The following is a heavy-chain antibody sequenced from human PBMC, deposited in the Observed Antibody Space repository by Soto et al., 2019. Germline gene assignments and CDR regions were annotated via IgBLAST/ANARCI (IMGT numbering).Heavy chain of an antibody. CDR2: IWDDGSNK. J-gene: IGHJ3*02. CDR1: GFTFSSYG. Sequence: GGSLRLSCAASGFTFSSYGMHWVRQAPGKGLEWVAVIWDDGSNKYYADSVKGRFTISRDNSKNTLYLQMNSLRAEDTAVYYCAREQVGATDDAFDIWGQGTMVTVSS. D-gene: IGHD1-26*01. V-gene: IGHV3-33*01. CDR3: AREQVGATDDAFDI.